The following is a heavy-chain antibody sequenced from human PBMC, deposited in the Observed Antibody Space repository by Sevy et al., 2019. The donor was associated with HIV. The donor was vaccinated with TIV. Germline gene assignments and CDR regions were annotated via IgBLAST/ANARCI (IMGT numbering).Heavy chain of an antibody. J-gene: IGHJ6*03. CDR3: ARRRIDFWSGYPIRTSYYYYYMYV. Sequence: SETLSLTCTVSGGSISSYYWSWIRQPPGKGLEWIGYIYYSGSTNYNPSLKSRVTISVDTSMNQFSLKLSSVTTADTAVYYCARRRIDFWSGYPIRTSYYYYYMYVWGKGTTVTVSS. V-gene: IGHV4-59*01. CDR2: IYYSGST. D-gene: IGHD3-3*01. CDR1: GGSISSYY.